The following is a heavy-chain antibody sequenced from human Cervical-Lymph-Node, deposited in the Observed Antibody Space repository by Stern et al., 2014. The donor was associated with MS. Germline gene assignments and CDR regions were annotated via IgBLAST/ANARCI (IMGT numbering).Heavy chain of an antibody. Sequence: QITLKESGPALVKPTQTLTLTCTFSGFSLSTSGMRVSWIRQPPGKALEWLARIAWDADKFYRTSLKNTPTILKDTSKSQVVLTMTNMDPVDTATYYCARSPPYYEFWNDYYYFDYWGQGTLVAVSS. V-gene: IGHV2-70*04. CDR3: ARSPPYYEFWNDYYYFDY. CDR1: GFSLSTSGMR. D-gene: IGHD3-3*01. CDR2: IAWDADK. J-gene: IGHJ4*02.